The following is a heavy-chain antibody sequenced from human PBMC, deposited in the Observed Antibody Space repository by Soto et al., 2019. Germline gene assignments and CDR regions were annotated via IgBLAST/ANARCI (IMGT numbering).Heavy chain of an antibody. J-gene: IGHJ4*02. Sequence: SETLSLTCTVSGGSISSSSYYWGWIRQPPGKGLEWIGSIYYSGSTYYNPSLKSRVTISVDTSKNQFSLKLSSVTAADTAVYYCARLRGYDFWSGHYSYYFDYWGQGTLVTVSS. CDR2: IYYSGST. V-gene: IGHV4-39*01. D-gene: IGHD3-3*01. CDR1: GGSISSSSYY. CDR3: ARLRGYDFWSGHYSYYFDY.